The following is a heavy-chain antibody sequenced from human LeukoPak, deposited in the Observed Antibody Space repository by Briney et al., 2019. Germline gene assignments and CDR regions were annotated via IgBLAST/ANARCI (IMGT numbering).Heavy chain of an antibody. Sequence: PGGSLRLSCAASGFTFDDYALHWVRQAPGKGLEWVSGINWNSGSIVYADSVKGRFTISRDNAKNSLYLQMNSLRAEDTALYYCAKALGYDYGSLSANSWGQGTLVTVSS. J-gene: IGHJ4*02. CDR1: GFTFDDYA. CDR2: INWNSGSI. D-gene: IGHD5-18*01. CDR3: AKALGYDYGSLSANS. V-gene: IGHV3-9*01.